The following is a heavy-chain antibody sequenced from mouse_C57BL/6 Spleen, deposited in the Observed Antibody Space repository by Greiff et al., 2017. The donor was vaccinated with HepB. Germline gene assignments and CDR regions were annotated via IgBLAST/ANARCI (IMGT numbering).Heavy chain of an antibody. J-gene: IGHJ3*01. CDR3: AREGTAQASFAY. CDR2: ILPGSGST. CDR1: GYTFTGYW. V-gene: IGHV1-9*01. Sequence: VQLQQSGAELMKPGASVKLSCKATGYTFTGYWIEWVKQRPGHGLEWIGEILPGSGSTNYNEKFKGKATFTADKSSNTAYMQLSSLTTDDSDIYYCAREGTAQASFAYWGQGTLVTVSA. D-gene: IGHD3-2*02.